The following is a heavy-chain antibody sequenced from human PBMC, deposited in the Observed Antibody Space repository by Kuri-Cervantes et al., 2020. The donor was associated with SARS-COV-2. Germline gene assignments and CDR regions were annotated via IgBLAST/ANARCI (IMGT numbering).Heavy chain of an antibody. CDR1: GGTFSSYA. Sequence: SVKVSCKASGGTFSSYAISWVRQAPGRGLEWMGGIIPIFGIANYAQKFQGRVTITADKSTSTAYMELSSLRSEDTAVYYCARGPRIAARFSPSSDYWGQGTLVTVSS. V-gene: IGHV1-69*10. D-gene: IGHD6-6*01. J-gene: IGHJ4*02. CDR3: ARGPRIAARFSPSSDY. CDR2: IIPIFGIA.